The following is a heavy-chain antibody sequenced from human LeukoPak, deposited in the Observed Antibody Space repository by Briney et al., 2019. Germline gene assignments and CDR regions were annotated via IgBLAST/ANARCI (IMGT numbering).Heavy chain of an antibody. CDR2: IYEDGSRK. J-gene: IGHJ4*02. V-gene: IGHV3-7*04. CDR1: GFTFSNYW. D-gene: IGHD2-2*01. CDR3: AGGYYAGY. Sequence: GGSLRLSCVGSGFTFSNYWINWVRQAPGEGLEWVANIYEDGSRKNYADSVKGRFTISRDNSKNSLYLQMDSLRAEDTALYYCAGGYYAGYWGQGTQVTVSS.